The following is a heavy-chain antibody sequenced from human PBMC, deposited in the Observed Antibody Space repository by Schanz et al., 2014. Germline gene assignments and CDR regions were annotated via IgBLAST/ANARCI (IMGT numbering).Heavy chain of an antibody. CDR2: IDGEGGDT. CDR1: GFTFRNNW. J-gene: IGHJ3*01. D-gene: IGHD2-21*01. V-gene: IGHV3-74*01. Sequence: EVQLVESGGGLVQPGGSLRLSCAASGFTFRNNWMHWFRQGPGKGLSWVSRIDGEGGDTRYADSVKGRFFISRDSSKNTLFLQMNSLRADDTAIYFCARDEGRDGYNLAFDVWGQGTLVTVSS. CDR3: ARDEGRDGYNLAFDV.